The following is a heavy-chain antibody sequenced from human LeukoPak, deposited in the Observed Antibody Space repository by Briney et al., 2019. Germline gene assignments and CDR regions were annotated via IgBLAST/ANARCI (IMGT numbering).Heavy chain of an antibody. CDR3: AKAASVTLFRGAPA. V-gene: IGHV3-30*02. CDR1: GFTFNNYV. CDR2: IRNDGSNK. D-gene: IGHD3-10*01. J-gene: IGHJ5*02. Sequence: PGGSLRLSCATSGFTFNNYVIHWVRQAPGKGLEWVAFIRNDGSNKYYADSVKGRFTISRDNPKNTLYLQVNSLRAEDTAVYYCAKAASVTLFRGAPAWGQGTLVTVSS.